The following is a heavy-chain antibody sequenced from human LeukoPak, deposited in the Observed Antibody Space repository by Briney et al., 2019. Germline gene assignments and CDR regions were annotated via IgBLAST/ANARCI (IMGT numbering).Heavy chain of an antibody. Sequence: GESLKISCKGSGYSFTSYWIGWVRQMPGKGLEWMGIIYPGDSDTRYSPSFQGQVTIPADKSISTAYLQWSSLKAPDTAMYYCARHRGAAGPEKLYYYGMDVWGQGTTVTVSS. CDR2: IYPGDSDT. D-gene: IGHD6-13*01. CDR3: ARHRGAAGPEKLYYYGMDV. V-gene: IGHV5-51*01. CDR1: GYSFTSYW. J-gene: IGHJ6*02.